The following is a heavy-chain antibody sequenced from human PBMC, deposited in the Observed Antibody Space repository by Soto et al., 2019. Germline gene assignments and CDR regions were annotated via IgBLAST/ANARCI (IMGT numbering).Heavy chain of an antibody. CDR1: GFSLSTSGVG. CDR3: AHGSGWLSDY. Sequence: QITLKESGPTLVKPTQTLTLTCTFSGFSLSTSGVGVGWIRQPPGKALEWLALLYWDDDNRYNPSLRSRLTLTKDTSKNQVVLTMTNMDPVDTATYYCAHGSGWLSDYWGQRTLVTVSS. J-gene: IGHJ4*02. D-gene: IGHD6-19*01. CDR2: LYWDDDN. V-gene: IGHV2-5*02.